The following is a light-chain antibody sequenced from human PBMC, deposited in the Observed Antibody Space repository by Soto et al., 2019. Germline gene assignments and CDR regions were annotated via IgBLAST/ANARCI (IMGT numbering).Light chain of an antibody. V-gene: IGKV1-8*01. CDR3: QQYYSFPRT. CDR1: QNIGRW. Sequence: IQMTQSPSTLSASIGDRVTISCRASQNIGRWLAWYQQKPGKAPELLIYAASTLQSGVPSRFSGSGSGTDFTLTISCLQSEDFATYYCQQYYSFPRTFGQGTKVDIK. J-gene: IGKJ1*01. CDR2: AAS.